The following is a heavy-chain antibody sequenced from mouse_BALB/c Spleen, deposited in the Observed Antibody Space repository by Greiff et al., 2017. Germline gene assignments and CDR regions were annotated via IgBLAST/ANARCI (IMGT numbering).Heavy chain of an antibody. CDR1: GFTFSSYA. V-gene: IGHV5-9-3*01. D-gene: IGHD2-14*01. CDR2: ISSGGSYT. Sequence: EVKLVESGGGLVKPGGSLKLSCAASGFTFSSYAMSWVRQTPEKRLEWVATISSGGSYTYYPDSVKGRFTISRDNAKNTLYLQMSSLRSEDTAMYYCATYRYDVRYAMDYWGQGTSVTVSS. J-gene: IGHJ4*01. CDR3: ATYRYDVRYAMDY.